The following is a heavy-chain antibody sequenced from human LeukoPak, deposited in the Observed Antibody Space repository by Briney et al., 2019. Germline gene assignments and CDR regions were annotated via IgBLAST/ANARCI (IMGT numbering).Heavy chain of an antibody. CDR2: INHSGST. CDR1: GGSISGTDYY. J-gene: IGHJ3*02. D-gene: IGHD5-24*01. CDR3: ARERQEMADERDAFDI. Sequence: SQTLSLTCSVSGGSISGTDYYWSWIRQPPGKGLEWIGEINHSGSTNYNPSFKSRVTISVDTSKNQFSLKLSSVTATDTAVYYCARERQEMADERDAFDIWGQGTMVTVSS. V-gene: IGHV4-30-4*01.